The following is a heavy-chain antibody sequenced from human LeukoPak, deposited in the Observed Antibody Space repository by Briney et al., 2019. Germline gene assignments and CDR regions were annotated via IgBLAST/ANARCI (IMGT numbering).Heavy chain of an antibody. V-gene: IGHV4-39*01. J-gene: IGHJ6*02. CDR2: IYYSGST. CDR3: ARRYYYYYGTDV. CDR1: GGSISSSSYY. Sequence: SETLSLTCTVSGGSISSSSYYWGWIRQPPGKGLEWIGSIYYSGSTYYNPSLKSRATISVDTSKNQFSLKLSSVTAADTAVYYCARRYYYYYGTDVWGQGTTVNVSS.